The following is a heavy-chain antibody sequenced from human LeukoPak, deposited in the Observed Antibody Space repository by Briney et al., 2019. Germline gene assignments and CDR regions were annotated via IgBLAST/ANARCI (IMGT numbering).Heavy chain of an antibody. D-gene: IGHD1-26*01. J-gene: IGHJ4*02. Sequence: ASVKVSCKASGYTFTSYGISWVRQAPGQGLEWMGCISAYNGNTNYAQKLQGRVTMTTDTSTSTAYMELRSLRSDDTAVYYCAAVWGGSYFWGHDYWGQGTLVTVSS. CDR3: AAVWGGSYFWGHDY. CDR2: ISAYNGNT. CDR1: GYTFTSYG. V-gene: IGHV1-18*01.